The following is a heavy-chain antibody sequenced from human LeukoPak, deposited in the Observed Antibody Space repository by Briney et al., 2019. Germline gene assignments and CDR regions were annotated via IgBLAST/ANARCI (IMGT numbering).Heavy chain of an antibody. CDR2: INDIGHT. V-gene: IGHV4-34*01. CDR1: GESFNGFY. D-gene: IGHD3-16*01. CDR3: ARGEGNDYVWGSFYYYLDV. J-gene: IGHJ6*03. Sequence: PSETLSLTRAVTGESFNGFYWTGICQCPGKGLECIGEINDIGHTNYNASLKSRVTISLDTPQKQFSLKLTSVTAADTAVYYCARGEGNDYVWGSFYYYLDVWGKGTAVTVSS.